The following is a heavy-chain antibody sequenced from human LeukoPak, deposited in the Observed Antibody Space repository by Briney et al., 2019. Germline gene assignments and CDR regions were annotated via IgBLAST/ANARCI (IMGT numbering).Heavy chain of an antibody. Sequence: GGSLRLSCAASGFTFSGSAMHWVRQAPGQGLEWMGIVNPSGGSTSYAQKFQGRVTMTRDMSTSTVYMELSSLRSEDTAIYYCARGIGYSWRDSFENWGQGTMVTVSS. CDR3: ARGIGYSWRDSFEN. D-gene: IGHD5-18*01. CDR1: GFTFSGSA. CDR2: VNPSGGST. V-gene: IGHV1-46*01. J-gene: IGHJ3*02.